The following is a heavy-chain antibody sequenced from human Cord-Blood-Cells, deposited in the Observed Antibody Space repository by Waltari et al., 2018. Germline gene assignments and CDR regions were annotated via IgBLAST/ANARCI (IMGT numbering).Heavy chain of an antibody. CDR3: ARASRYYDSSGYYAFDI. CDR2: IYHGGST. Sequence: QVQLQESGPGLVKPSGTLSLTCAVSGGSISSSNWWRWVRQPPGKGLEGIGEIYHGGSTNYSPAPQSRVTISVDKSKNQFSLKLSSVTAADTAVYYCARASRYYDSSGYYAFDIWGQGTMVTVSS. D-gene: IGHD3-22*01. V-gene: IGHV4-4*02. J-gene: IGHJ3*02. CDR1: GGSISSSNW.